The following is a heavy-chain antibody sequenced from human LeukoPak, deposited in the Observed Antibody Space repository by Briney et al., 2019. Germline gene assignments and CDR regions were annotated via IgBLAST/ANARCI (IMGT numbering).Heavy chain of an antibody. V-gene: IGHV4-34*01. CDR1: GGSFSGYY. Sequence: SETLSLTCAVYGGSFSGYYWSWIRQPPGKGLEWIGEINHSGSTNYNPSLKSRVTISVDTSKNQFSLKLSSVTAADTAVYYCARHGPSVYCSSTSCYDYWGQGTLVTVSS. D-gene: IGHD2-2*01. J-gene: IGHJ4*02. CDR3: ARHGPSVYCSSTSCYDY. CDR2: INHSGST.